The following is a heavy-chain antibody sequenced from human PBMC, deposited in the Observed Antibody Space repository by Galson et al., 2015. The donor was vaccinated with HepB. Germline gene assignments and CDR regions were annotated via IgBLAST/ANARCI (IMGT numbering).Heavy chain of an antibody. CDR2: IYYSGST. Sequence: QVQLQESGPGLVKPSETLSLTCTVSGGSISSGNYYWSWIRQPPGKGLEWIGYIYYSGSTYYNPSLKSRVTISVDTSKNQFSLKLSSVTAADTAVYYCASYIVVVPAARGAFDIWGQGTMVTVSS. CDR1: GGSISSGNYY. CDR3: ASYIVVVPAARGAFDI. V-gene: IGHV4-30-4*01. D-gene: IGHD2-2*01. J-gene: IGHJ3*02.